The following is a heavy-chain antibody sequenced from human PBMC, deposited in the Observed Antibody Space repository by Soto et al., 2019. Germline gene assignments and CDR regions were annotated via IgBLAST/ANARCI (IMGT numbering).Heavy chain of an antibody. J-gene: IGHJ4*02. V-gene: IGHV4-39*01. D-gene: IGHD3-10*01. CDR3: ERPGNYGSGSYLYYLDY. Sequence: QLQLQESGPGLVKPSETLSLTCTVSGGSISSSSYYWAWIRQPPGKGLEWIGSIYYSGSTYYNPSLESRVTISVDTSKNQFSLKLSSVTAADTAVYYCERPGNYGSGSYLYYLDYWGQGTLVTVSS. CDR1: GGSISSSSYY. CDR2: IYYSGST.